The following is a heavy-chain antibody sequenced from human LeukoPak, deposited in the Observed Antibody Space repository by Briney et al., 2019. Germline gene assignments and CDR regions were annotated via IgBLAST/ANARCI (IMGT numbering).Heavy chain of an antibody. CDR2: ISGSAHKI. CDR3: AKDTYSSSPYYFDY. CDR1: GITFSNYA. D-gene: IGHD6-6*01. J-gene: IGHJ4*02. V-gene: IGHV3-23*01. Sequence: GGSLRLSCVASGITFSNYAVSWVRQAPEKGLDWVSVISGSAHKIRYADSVKGRFTISRDNSENIVYLQMNSLRAEDTAVYYCAKDTYSSSPYYFDYWGQGTLVTVSS.